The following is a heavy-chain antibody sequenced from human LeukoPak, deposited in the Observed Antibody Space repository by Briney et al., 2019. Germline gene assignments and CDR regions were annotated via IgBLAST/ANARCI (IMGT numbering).Heavy chain of an antibody. V-gene: IGHV4-4*09. J-gene: IGHJ4*02. CDR3: ARLVEKEYYFDY. D-gene: IGHD2-2*01. Sequence: PSETLSLTCTVSGGSISSYYWSWIRQPPGKGLEWIGYIYTSGSTNYNPSLKSRVTISVDTSKNQFSLKLSSVTDADTAVYYCARLVEKEYYFDYWGQGTLVTVSS. CDR2: IYTSGST. CDR1: GGSISSYY.